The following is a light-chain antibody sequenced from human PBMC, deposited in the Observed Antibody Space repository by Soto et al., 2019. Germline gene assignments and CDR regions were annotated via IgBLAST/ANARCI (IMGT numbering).Light chain of an antibody. CDR1: TGDVTSGHY. V-gene: IGLV7-46*01. CDR3: LLSYDGARV. Sequence: QAVVTQAPSLTVSPGGTVTLTCGSSTGDVTSGHYSYWFQQQPGPAPRTLIYNTNSKQSWTPARFSGSLLGGRAALTLSGAQPEDEADYYCLLSYDGARVFGGGTKLTVL. CDR2: NTN. J-gene: IGLJ3*02.